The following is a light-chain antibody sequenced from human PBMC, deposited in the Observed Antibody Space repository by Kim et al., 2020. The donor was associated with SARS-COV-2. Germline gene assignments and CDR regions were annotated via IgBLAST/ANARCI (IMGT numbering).Light chain of an antibody. J-gene: IGLJ3*02. CDR1: SGSVSTSYY. V-gene: IGLV8-61*01. CDR3: VLYMGSGIWV. Sequence: QTVVTQEPSFSVSPGGTVTLTCGLSSGSVSTSYYPSWYQQTPGQAPRTLIYSTNTSSSGVSDRFSGSILGNKAAFTITGAQADDESDYYCVLYMGSGIWVFGGGTKLTVL. CDR2: STN.